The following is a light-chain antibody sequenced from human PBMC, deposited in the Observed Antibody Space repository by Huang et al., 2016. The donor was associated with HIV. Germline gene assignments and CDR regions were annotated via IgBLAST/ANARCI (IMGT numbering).Light chain of an antibody. CDR3: QQLNSYPF. Sequence: IQLTQSPSSLSASVGDRVTITCRASQGISSYLAWYQQKPGKAPKLLIYAASTLQSGVPSRFSGSVSGTDFTLTISSLQPEDFATYYCQQLNSYPFFGGGTKVEIK. CDR1: QGISSY. J-gene: IGKJ4*01. V-gene: IGKV1-9*01. CDR2: AAS.